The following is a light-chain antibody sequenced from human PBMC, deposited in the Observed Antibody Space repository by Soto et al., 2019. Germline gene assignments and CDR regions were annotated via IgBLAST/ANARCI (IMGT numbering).Light chain of an antibody. CDR1: SSDVGGYNY. J-gene: IGLJ1*01. Sequence: QSALTQPRSVSGSPGQSVTISCTGTSSDVGGYNYVSWYQQHPGKAPKLMIYDVSKRPSGVPDRFSGSKSGTSASLAITGLQAEDEADYYCQSYDSSLSGSTVFGTGTKVTVL. V-gene: IGLV2-11*01. CDR2: DVS. CDR3: QSYDSSLSGSTV.